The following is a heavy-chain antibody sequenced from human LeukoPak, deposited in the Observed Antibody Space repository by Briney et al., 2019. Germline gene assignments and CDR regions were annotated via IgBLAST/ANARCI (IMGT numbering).Heavy chain of an antibody. CDR1: AFTFSNYG. CDR3: AKDPEDYGGKRFDY. D-gene: IGHD4-23*01. CDR2: IRYDGSNI. V-gene: IGHV3-30*02. J-gene: IGHJ4*02. Sequence: GGSLRLSCVASAFTFSNYGMHWVRQAPDKGLEWVAFIRYDGSNIYYADSVKGRFTSSRDNSKNTVFLQMNSLRAEDTAVYYCAKDPEDYGGKRFDYWGQGTLVTVSS.